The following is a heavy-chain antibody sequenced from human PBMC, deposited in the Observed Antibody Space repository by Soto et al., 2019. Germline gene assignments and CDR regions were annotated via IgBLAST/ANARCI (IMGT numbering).Heavy chain of an antibody. CDR2: ISSNGGST. V-gene: IGHV3-64*01. CDR1: GFTFSSYA. Sequence: EVQLVESGGGLVQPGGSLRLSCAASGFTFSSYAMHWVRQAPGKGLEYASAISSNGGSTYYANSVKGRFTISRDNSKNALYVQRGSLRAEDMAVYYCARGVVVVTATYGMDVWGQGTTVTVSS. D-gene: IGHD2-15*01. CDR3: ARGVVVVTATYGMDV. J-gene: IGHJ6*02.